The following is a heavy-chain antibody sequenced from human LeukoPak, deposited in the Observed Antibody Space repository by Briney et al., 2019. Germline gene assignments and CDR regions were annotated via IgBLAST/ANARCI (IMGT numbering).Heavy chain of an antibody. J-gene: IGHJ6*04. V-gene: IGHV3-7*01. Sequence: GGSLRLSCAASGFTFSSYWMSWVRQAPGKGLEWVANIKQDGSEKYYVDSVKGRFTISRDNAKNSLYLQMNSLRAEDTAAYYCAREGDIVVVPAAPGDVWGKGTTVTVSS. CDR3: AREGDIVVVPAAPGDV. D-gene: IGHD2-2*01. CDR2: IKQDGSEK. CDR1: GFTFSSYW.